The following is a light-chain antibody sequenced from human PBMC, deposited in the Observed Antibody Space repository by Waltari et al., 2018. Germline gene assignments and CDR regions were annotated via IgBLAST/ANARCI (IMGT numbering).Light chain of an antibody. V-gene: IGKV4-1*01. CDR2: WAS. CDR1: QNLFYSSNNKNY. Sequence: DIVLTQSPDSLAVSLGERATINCKSSQNLFYSSNNKNYLAWFQQKVGQPPKVLIYWASTRESGVPDRFSGSGSGTDFTLTISSLQAEDVAVYYCQQYYNSRRAFGQGTKVEIK. J-gene: IGKJ1*01. CDR3: QQYYNSRRA.